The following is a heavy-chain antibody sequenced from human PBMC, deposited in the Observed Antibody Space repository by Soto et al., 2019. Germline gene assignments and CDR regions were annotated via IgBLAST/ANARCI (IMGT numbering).Heavy chain of an antibody. Sequence: SQSLSPTCSVSDASISNSYWSCIRQPPGKRPEWIGYTHSNVNTDYNPSLESRVTMSVDTSKNQHSLKLTSVTAADTAVYYCVRGSTRPDYWGQGTLVTVSS. CDR3: VRGSTRPDY. CDR1: DASISNSY. V-gene: IGHV4-59*01. J-gene: IGHJ4*02. CDR2: THSNVNT. D-gene: IGHD2-2*01.